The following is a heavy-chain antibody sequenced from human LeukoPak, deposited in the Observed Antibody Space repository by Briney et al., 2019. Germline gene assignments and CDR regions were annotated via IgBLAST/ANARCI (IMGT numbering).Heavy chain of an antibody. D-gene: IGHD3-22*01. Sequence: SETLSLTCSVSGGSISSHYWSWIRQPPGKALERIGYIYHSGGNRYNPSLKSRVTISLDTSKNQLSLQLSSVTAADTAVYYCAKVGSYDSSGYYFSDWGQGTLVTVSS. CDR2: IYHSGGN. CDR3: AKVGSYDSSGYYFSD. CDR1: GGSISSHY. V-gene: IGHV4-59*11. J-gene: IGHJ4*02.